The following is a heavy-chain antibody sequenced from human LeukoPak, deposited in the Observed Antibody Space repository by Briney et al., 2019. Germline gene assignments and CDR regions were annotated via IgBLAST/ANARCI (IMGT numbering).Heavy chain of an antibody. CDR1: GFTFSPYI. Sequence: PGGSLRLSCIASGFTFSPYIMNWVRQAPGKGLQWVSSIDVDGNTYYADSVKGRFTISRDNAKNSLSLQMNSLRVEDTAVYYCARDPRGYSYGLHYFDNWGQGTLVLVSS. V-gene: IGHV3-69-1*01. CDR3: ARDPRGYSYGLHYFDN. J-gene: IGHJ4*02. D-gene: IGHD5-18*01. CDR2: IDVDGNT.